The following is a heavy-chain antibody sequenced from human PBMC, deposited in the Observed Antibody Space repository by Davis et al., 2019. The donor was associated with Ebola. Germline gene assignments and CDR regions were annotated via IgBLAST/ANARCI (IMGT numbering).Heavy chain of an antibody. CDR2: IYYSGST. J-gene: IGHJ4*02. CDR1: GGSIISYY. Sequence: MPSETLSLTCTVSGGSIISYYWSWIRQPPGKGLEWIGYIYYSGSTNYNPSLKSRVSMSVDTSKNQFSLKLSSVTAADTAVYYCARESAVAGTDFDYWGQGTLVTVSS. V-gene: IGHV4-59*01. D-gene: IGHD6-19*01. CDR3: ARESAVAGTDFDY.